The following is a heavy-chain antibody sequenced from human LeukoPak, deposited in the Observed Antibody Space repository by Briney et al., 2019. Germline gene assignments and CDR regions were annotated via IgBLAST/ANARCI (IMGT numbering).Heavy chain of an antibody. Sequence: SETLSLTCTVSGGSISSYYWSWIRQPAGKGLEWIGRIYTSGSTNYNPSLKSRVTMSVDTSKNQFSLKLSSVTAADTAVYYCARDYYYDSSGYLGSIGAFDIWGQGTMVTVSS. CDR3: ARDYYYDSSGYLGSIGAFDI. V-gene: IGHV4-4*07. CDR2: IYTSGST. CDR1: GGSISSYY. D-gene: IGHD3-22*01. J-gene: IGHJ3*02.